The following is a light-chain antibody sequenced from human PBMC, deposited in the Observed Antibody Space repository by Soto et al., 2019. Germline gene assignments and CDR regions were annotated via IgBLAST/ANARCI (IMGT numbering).Light chain of an antibody. CDR1: QSIGNW. V-gene: IGKV1-5*03. CDR3: QQYKSYPWT. CDR2: EAS. Sequence: IRMTQSPSTQSASIGDRVTITCRASQSIGNWLAWYQQKPGRAPKFLMYEASSLESGVPSRFSGSGSGTEFTLTISGLQPADFATYYCQQYKSYPWTFGQGTKVDI. J-gene: IGKJ1*01.